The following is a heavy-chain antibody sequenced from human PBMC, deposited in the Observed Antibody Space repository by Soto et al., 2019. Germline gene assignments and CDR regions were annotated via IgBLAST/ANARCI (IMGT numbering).Heavy chain of an antibody. CDR2: IIPILGIA. CDR1: GGTFSSYT. D-gene: IGHD1-1*01. J-gene: IGHJ3*02. V-gene: IGHV1-69*04. Sequence: SVKVSCKASGGTFSSYTISWVRQAPGQGLEWMGRIIPILGIANYAQKFQGRVTITADKSTSTAYMELSSLRSEDTAVYYCAREKQAGTRVGDALDIWGQGTMVTVSS. CDR3: AREKQAGTRVGDALDI.